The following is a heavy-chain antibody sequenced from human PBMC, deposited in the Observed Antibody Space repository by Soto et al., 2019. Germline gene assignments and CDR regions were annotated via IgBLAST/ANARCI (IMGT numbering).Heavy chain of an antibody. CDR1: GGSFSGYY. CDR3: ARDKITGLFDY. V-gene: IGHV4-34*01. Sequence: QVQLQQWGAGLLKPSETLSLTCAVYGGSFSGYYWTWIRKPPGTGLAWIGEINHSGSTNYNPSLKSRVTRSVDTSKYHFSLKLTSVTAADMAVYYCARDKITGLFDYWGQGTLVTVSS. D-gene: IGHD2-8*02. J-gene: IGHJ4*02. CDR2: INHSGST.